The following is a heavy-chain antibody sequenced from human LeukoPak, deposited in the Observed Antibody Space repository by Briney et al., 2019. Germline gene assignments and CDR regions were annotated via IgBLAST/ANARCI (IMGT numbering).Heavy chain of an antibody. Sequence: ASVTVSCTASGYTFTSYYMHWVRQAPGQGLEWMGLINPSGGSTSYAQKFQGRITMSRDTSTSTVYMELSSLRSEDTAVYYCATRSWGGSSRDYYYYYMDVWGKGTTVTVSS. CDR1: GYTFTSYY. CDR2: INPSGGST. D-gene: IGHD6-6*01. CDR3: ATRSWGGSSRDYYYYYMDV. V-gene: IGHV1-46*01. J-gene: IGHJ6*03.